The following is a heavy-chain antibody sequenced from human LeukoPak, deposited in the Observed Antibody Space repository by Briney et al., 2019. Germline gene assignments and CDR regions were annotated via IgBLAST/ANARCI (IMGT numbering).Heavy chain of an antibody. CDR2: IVVGSGNT. CDR1: GSTFTSSA. J-gene: IGHJ4*02. D-gene: IGHD6-13*01. CDR3: AVSGIAAAGKGEVGFDY. V-gene: IGHV1-58*02. Sequence: SVKVSCKASGSTFTSSAMQWVRQARGQRLEWIGWIVVGSGNTNYAQKFQERVTITRDMSTSTAYMELSSLRSEDTAVYYCAVSGIAAAGKGEVGFDYWGQGTLVTVSS.